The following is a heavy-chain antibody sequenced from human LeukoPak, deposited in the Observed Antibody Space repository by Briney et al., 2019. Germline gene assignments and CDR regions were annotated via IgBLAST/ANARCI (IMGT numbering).Heavy chain of an antibody. CDR3: AKGWGYDTPDY. J-gene: IGHJ4*02. CDR1: GFTFSDYA. V-gene: IGHV3-23*01. Sequence: GGSLRLSCAASGFTFSDYAMGWVRQAPGKGLEWLSVISGGSSGSTYYADSVKGRFTISRDNSKNTLYLQMNSLRAEDTAVYYCAKGWGYDTPDYWGQGTLVTVSS. D-gene: IGHD3-22*01. CDR2: ISGGSSGST.